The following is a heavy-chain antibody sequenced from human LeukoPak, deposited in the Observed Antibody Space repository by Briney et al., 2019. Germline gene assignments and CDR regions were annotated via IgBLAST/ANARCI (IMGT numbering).Heavy chain of an antibody. CDR2: VAYDESNI. CDR3: AKGMTHTYYYYAMDV. Sequence: PGTSLTLSCVASGFTFRSYGMHWVRQAPGKWMEWVAVVAYDESNIDYVDSVKGRFTISRDNSKNTVYLQMNSLRGEDSAVYYCAKGMTHTYYYYAMDVWGQGTTVTVS. CDR1: GFTFRSYG. V-gene: IGHV3-30*18. J-gene: IGHJ6*02.